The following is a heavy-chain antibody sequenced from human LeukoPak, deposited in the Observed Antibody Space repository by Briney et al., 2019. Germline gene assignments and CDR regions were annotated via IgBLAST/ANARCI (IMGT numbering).Heavy chain of an antibody. J-gene: IGHJ4*02. Sequence: TPSETLSLTCTVSGGSISNFYWSWLRQPAGKGLEWIGRIYSTGNTNYNPSLRSRVNMLVDTSKNQFSLNLFSVTAADTAVYYCARVNDFWRWGQQYYFDDWGQGTLVTVSS. CDR3: ARVNDFWRWGQQYYFDD. V-gene: IGHV4-4*07. CDR2: IYSTGNT. D-gene: IGHD3-3*01. CDR1: GGSISNFY.